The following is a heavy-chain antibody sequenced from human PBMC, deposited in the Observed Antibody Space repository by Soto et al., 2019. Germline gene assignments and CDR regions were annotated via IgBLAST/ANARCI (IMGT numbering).Heavy chain of an antibody. CDR3: AIPGAGDFDY. D-gene: IGHD6-13*01. Sequence: SETLSLTCAVSGASISNTDWWSWVRQRPGKGLEWIGEIYHSGTTNCDPSLKSRVTISLDKSKSRFSLKLTSVTAADTAVYYCAIPGAGDFDYWGQGTLVTVSS. J-gene: IGHJ4*02. CDR2: IYHSGTT. CDR1: GASISNTDW. V-gene: IGHV4-4*02.